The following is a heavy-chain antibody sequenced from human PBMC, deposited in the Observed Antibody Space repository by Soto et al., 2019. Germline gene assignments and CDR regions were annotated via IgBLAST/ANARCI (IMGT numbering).Heavy chain of an antibody. CDR3: ARDSDSSSWSRSFDY. CDR1: GFTFSSYS. CDR2: ISSSSSYI. D-gene: IGHD6-13*01. V-gene: IGHV3-21*01. J-gene: IGHJ4*02. Sequence: EVQLVESGGGLVKPGGSLRLSCAASGFTFSSYSMNWVRQAPGKRLEWVSSISSSSSYIYYADSVKGRFTISRDNAKNSLYLQMNSLRAEDTAVYYCARDSDSSSWSRSFDYWGQGTLVTVSS.